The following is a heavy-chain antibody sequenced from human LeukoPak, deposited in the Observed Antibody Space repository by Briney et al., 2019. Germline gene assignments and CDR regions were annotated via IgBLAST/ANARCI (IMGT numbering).Heavy chain of an antibody. V-gene: IGHV3-74*01. CDR3: EKGESVFY. Sequence: GGSLRLSCAASGFTFSNYWMHWVRQTPGKGLVWVSRINSDGSGTSYADSVKGRFTISRDNSKNTLYLQMNSLRAEDTAVYYCEKGESVFYWGQGTLVTVSS. CDR1: GFTFSNYW. J-gene: IGHJ4*02. D-gene: IGHD3-10*01. CDR2: INSDGSGT.